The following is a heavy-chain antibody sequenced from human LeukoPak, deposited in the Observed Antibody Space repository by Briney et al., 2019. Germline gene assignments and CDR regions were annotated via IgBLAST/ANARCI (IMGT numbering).Heavy chain of an antibody. CDR1: GGSISGGSYS. V-gene: IGHV4-30-4*07. D-gene: IGHD1-1*01. CDR2: IYYSGTT. Sequence: SQTLSLTCAVSGGSISGGSYSWSWSRQPPGKGLEWIGYIYYSGTTYYNPSLKSRVTISVDTSKNQFSLKLSSVTAADTALYYCARDSLRIQSGTTPWGQGTLVTVSS. J-gene: IGHJ5*02. CDR3: ARDSLRIQSGTTP.